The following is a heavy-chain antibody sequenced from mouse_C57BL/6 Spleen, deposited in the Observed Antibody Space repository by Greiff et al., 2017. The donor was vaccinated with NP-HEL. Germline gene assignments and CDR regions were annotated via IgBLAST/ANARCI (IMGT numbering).Heavy chain of an antibody. CDR2: IDPETGGT. V-gene: IGHV1-15*01. J-gene: IGHJ2*01. CDR3: TRSELRHYVDY. CDR1: GYTFTDYE. Sequence: VQLQQSGAELVRPGASVTLSCKASGYTFTDYEMHWVKQTPVHGLEWIGAIDPETGGTAYNQKFKGKAILTADKSSSTAYMELRSLTSEDSAVYYCTRSELRHYVDYWGQGTTLTVSS.